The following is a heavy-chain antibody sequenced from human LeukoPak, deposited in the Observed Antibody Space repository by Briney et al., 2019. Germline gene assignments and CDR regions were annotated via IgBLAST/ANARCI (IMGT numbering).Heavy chain of an antibody. CDR3: AKDGNGLPYYFDY. D-gene: IGHD3-16*01. Sequence: GGSLRLSCAASGFTFSSYAMRWVRQAPGKGLEWVSAISGSGGSTYYADSVKGRFTISRDNSKNTLYLQMNSLRAEDTAVYYCAKDGNGLPYYFDYWGQGTLVTVSS. J-gene: IGHJ4*02. CDR1: GFTFSSYA. V-gene: IGHV3-23*01. CDR2: ISGSGGST.